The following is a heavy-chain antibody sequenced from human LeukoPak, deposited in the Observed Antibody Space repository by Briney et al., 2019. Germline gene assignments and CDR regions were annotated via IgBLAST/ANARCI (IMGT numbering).Heavy chain of an antibody. J-gene: IGHJ4*02. V-gene: IGHV3-23*01. CDR3: AKPPDSSGYYPPFFGY. Sequence: HLGGSLRLSCAASGFTFSSYAMSWVRQAPGKGLEWVSAISGSGGSTYYADSVKGRFTISRDNSKNTLYLQMNSLRAEDTAVYYCAKPPDSSGYYPPFFGYWGQGTLVTVSS. D-gene: IGHD3-22*01. CDR2: ISGSGGST. CDR1: GFTFSSYA.